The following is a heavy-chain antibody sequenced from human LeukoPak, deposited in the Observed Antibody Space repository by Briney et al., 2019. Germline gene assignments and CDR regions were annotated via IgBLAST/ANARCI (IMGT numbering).Heavy chain of an antibody. D-gene: IGHD2-2*01. CDR3: AKGRYGYCSSTSCRRFLEWDFDY. J-gene: IGHJ4*02. CDR1: EFTFSTFD. V-gene: IGHV3-23*01. CDR2: ISGSGNYT. Sequence: GGSLRLSCVASEFTFSTFDMSWVRQAPGKGLEWVSTISGSGNYTFYADSVKGRFTISRDNSKNTLYLQMNSLRAEDTAVYYCAKGRYGYCSSTSCRRFLEWDFDYWGQGTLVTVSS.